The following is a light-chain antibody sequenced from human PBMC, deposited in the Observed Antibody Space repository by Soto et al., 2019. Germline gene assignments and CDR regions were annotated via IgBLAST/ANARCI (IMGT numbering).Light chain of an antibody. Sequence: EIVLPQSPATLSLSPGERATLSCRASQSVSSYLAWYQQKPGQAPRLLIYGASTRATGIPARFSGSGSGTDFTLTISSLEPEDSAVYYCQQRNVWPPVTFGQGTRLENK. CDR3: QQRNVWPPVT. J-gene: IGKJ5*01. V-gene: IGKV3-11*01. CDR2: GAS. CDR1: QSVSSY.